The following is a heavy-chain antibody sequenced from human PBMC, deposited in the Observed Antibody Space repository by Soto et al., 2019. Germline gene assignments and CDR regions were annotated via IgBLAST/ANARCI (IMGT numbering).Heavy chain of an antibody. J-gene: IGHJ3*01. V-gene: IGHV1-69*01. CDR2: IIPVFDKA. CDR1: GGSFGSSA. D-gene: IGHD2-21*02. CDR3: ARIRRDWGDAVDL. Sequence: QVQLVQSGADVKKPGSSVKVSCKTSGGSFGSSAISWVRQAPAQGLEWMGEIIPVFDKANYAQNFQGRLTITADELTGTVFMELSSLRSEDTAVYFCARIRRDWGDAVDLWGLGTVVTVSS.